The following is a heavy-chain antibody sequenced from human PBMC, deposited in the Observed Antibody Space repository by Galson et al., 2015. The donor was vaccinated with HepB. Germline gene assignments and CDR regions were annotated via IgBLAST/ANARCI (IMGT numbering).Heavy chain of an antibody. Sequence: SVKVSCKASGYTFTSYAMHWVRQAPGQRLEWMGWINAGNGNTKYSQKFQGRVTITRDTSASTAYMELSSLRSEDTAVYYCARRNVIGIAGWDYFDYWGQGTLVTVSS. CDR3: ARRNVIGIAGWDYFDY. J-gene: IGHJ4*02. D-gene: IGHD6-13*01. CDR1: GYTFTSYA. V-gene: IGHV1-3*01. CDR2: INAGNGNT.